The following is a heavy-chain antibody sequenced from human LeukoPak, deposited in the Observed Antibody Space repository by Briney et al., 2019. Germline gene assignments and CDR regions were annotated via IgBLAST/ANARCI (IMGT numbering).Heavy chain of an antibody. CDR3: AKGLKGCSGSSCYYFFDF. D-gene: IGHD2-15*01. V-gene: IGHV3-23*01. Sequence: GGSLRLSCAASGFTFSSYAMSWVRQAPGKGLEWVSAISGSGGSTYYADSVKGRFAISRDNSKNTLYLQMNSPRAEDTAVYYCAKGLKGCSGSSCYYFFDFWGQGALITVSS. J-gene: IGHJ4*02. CDR1: GFTFSSYA. CDR2: ISGSGGST.